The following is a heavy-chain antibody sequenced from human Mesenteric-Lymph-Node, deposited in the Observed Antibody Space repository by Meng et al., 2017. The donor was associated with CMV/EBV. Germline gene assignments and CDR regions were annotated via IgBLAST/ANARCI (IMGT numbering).Heavy chain of an antibody. V-gene: IGHV4-4*02. CDR2: ISQSGST. CDR3: ARRDIAAAGTTLYWYFDL. J-gene: IGHJ2*01. D-gene: IGHD6-13*01. Sequence: INSWRWWSWVRQSPGKGLEWIGEISQSGSTNYNPSLKSRVTISVDKSKNQFSLKLSSVTAADTAVYYCARRDIAAAGTTLYWYFDLWGRGTLVTVSS. CDR1: INSWRW.